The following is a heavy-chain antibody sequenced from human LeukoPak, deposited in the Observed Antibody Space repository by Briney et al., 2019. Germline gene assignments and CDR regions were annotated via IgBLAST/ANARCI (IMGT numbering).Heavy chain of an antibody. CDR3: ARGGQGYDLNWFDP. V-gene: IGHV3-30-3*01. CDR2: ISYDGSNK. Sequence: GGSLRLSCAASGFTFSSYTIHWVRQAPGKGLECVTIISYDGSNKYYADSVKGRFTISRDNSKNTLYLQMNSLRAEDTAVYYCARGGQGYDLNWFDPWGQGTLVTVSS. J-gene: IGHJ5*02. D-gene: IGHD3-3*01. CDR1: GFTFSSYT.